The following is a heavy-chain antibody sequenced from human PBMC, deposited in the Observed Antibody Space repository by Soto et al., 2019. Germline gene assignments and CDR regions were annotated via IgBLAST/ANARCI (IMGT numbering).Heavy chain of an antibody. CDR1: GGSFSGYY. Sequence: SETLSLTCAVYGGSFSGYYWSWIRQPPGKGLEWIGEINHSGSTNYNPSLKSRVTISVDTSKNQFSLKLSSVTAADTAVYYCARDPRKGYYYGSGSYYYNWFDPWGQGTLVTVSS. V-gene: IGHV4-34*01. D-gene: IGHD3-10*01. CDR2: INHSGST. CDR3: ARDPRKGYYYGSGSYYYNWFDP. J-gene: IGHJ5*02.